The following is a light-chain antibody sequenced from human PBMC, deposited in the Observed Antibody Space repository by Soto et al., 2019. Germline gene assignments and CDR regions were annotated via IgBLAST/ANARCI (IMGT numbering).Light chain of an antibody. J-gene: IGKJ2*01. CDR1: QGISTY. Sequence: DIQLTQSPSFLSASVGDRVTITCRASQGISTYLVWYLQRPGKAPKLLIYGASTLQSGVPSSFSGSGSGTEFRLTINSLQPEDFVNYCCQQLNRDWYVFGQETKLDIK. V-gene: IGKV1-9*01. CDR3: QQLNRDWYV. CDR2: GAS.